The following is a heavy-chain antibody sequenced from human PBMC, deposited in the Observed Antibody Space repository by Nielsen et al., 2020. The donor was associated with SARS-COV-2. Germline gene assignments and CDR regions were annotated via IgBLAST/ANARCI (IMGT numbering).Heavy chain of an antibody. CDR1: GFTFSSYG. Sequence: GGSLRLSCAASGFTFSSYGMHWVRQAPGKGLEWVAVIWYDGSNKYYADSVKGRFTISRDNSKNTLYLQMTSLRAEDTAVYYCARDPARNYLDYWGQGTLVTVSS. CDR3: ARDPARNYLDY. V-gene: IGHV3-33*01. CDR2: IWYDGSNK. J-gene: IGHJ4*02.